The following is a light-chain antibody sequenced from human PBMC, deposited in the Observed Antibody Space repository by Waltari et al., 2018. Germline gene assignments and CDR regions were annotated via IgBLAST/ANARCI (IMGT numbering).Light chain of an antibody. CDR2: EVN. CDR1: TSDIASYNF. Sequence: QSALTQPASVSGSPGQSITISCTGTTSDIASYNFFSWYQQHPGEVPKLIIYEVNKRPSGVSNRFSGSKSGNTASLTISGLQPEDEADYYCCSYGGASLRVFGGGTKVTVL. CDR3: CSYGGASLRV. J-gene: IGLJ3*02. V-gene: IGLV2-23*02.